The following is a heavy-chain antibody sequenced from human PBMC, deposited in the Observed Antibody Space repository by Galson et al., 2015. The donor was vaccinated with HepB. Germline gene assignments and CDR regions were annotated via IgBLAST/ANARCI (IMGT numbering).Heavy chain of an antibody. Sequence: SLRLSCAASGLTFSEYAMSWVRQAPGKGLEWVALISFDGRNEHYADSVKGRLTISRDNSKSTLYLQMNTLRPEDTAVYYCAPDYDTSTTYLNYWGQGTLVTVSS. V-gene: IGHV3-30*04. CDR2: ISFDGRNE. CDR1: GLTFSEYA. D-gene: IGHD2/OR15-2a*01. J-gene: IGHJ4*02. CDR3: APDYDTSTTYLNY.